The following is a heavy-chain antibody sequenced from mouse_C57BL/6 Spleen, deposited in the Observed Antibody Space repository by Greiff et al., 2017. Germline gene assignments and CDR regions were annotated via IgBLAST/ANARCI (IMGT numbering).Heavy chain of an antibody. V-gene: IGHV1-61*01. CDR1: GYTFTSYW. Sequence: QVQLQQPGAELVRPGSSVKLSCKASGYTFTSYWMDWVKQRPGQGLEWIGNIYPSDSETHYNQKFKDKATLTVDKSSSTAYMQLSSLTSEDSAVYYWARRGGSSPFAYWGQGTLVTVSA. CDR3: ARRGGSSPFAY. D-gene: IGHD1-1*01. CDR2: IYPSDSET. J-gene: IGHJ3*01.